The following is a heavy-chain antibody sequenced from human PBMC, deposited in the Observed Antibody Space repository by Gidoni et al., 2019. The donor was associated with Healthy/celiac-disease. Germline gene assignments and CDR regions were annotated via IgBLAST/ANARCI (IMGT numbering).Heavy chain of an antibody. CDR3: ARGHHSIAVAALPAFDI. CDR2: INHSGST. V-gene: IGHV4-34*01. CDR1: GGSFSGYY. J-gene: IGHJ3*02. Sequence: QVQLQQWGAGLLKPSETLSLTCAVYGGSFSGYYGSWIRQPPGKGLEWIGEINHSGSTNYNPSLKSRVTISVDTSKNQFSLKLSSVTAADTAVYYCARGHHSIAVAALPAFDIWGQGTMVTVSS. D-gene: IGHD6-19*01.